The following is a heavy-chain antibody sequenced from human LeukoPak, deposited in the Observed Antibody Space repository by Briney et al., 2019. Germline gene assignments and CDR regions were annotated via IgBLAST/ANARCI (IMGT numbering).Heavy chain of an antibody. CDR1: GASFSDYY. J-gene: IGHJ4*02. CDR2: INGSGSN. CDR3: ARDGIAVAGTDY. D-gene: IGHD6-19*01. Sequence: SETLSLTCAVYGASFSDYYWNWIRQPPGKGLEWIGQINGSGSNRYNPSLESRVTISVDTSKKQFSLNLSSVTAADTAVYYCARDGIAVAGTDYWGQGTLVTVSS. V-gene: IGHV4-34*01.